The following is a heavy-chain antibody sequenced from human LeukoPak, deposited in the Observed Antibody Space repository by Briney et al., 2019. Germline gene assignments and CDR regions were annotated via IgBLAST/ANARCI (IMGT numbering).Heavy chain of an antibody. CDR2: INWNGGST. Sequence: GGSLRLSCAASGFTFDDYGISWVRLAPGKGLEWVSGINWNGGSTGYADSVKGRFTISRDNAKNSLYLQMNSLRAEDTALYYCARDEYSGYDGRNYYYYYMAVWGKGTTVTVSS. D-gene: IGHD5-12*01. V-gene: IGHV3-20*04. CDR1: GFTFDDYG. CDR3: ARDEYSGYDGRNYYYYYMAV. J-gene: IGHJ6*03.